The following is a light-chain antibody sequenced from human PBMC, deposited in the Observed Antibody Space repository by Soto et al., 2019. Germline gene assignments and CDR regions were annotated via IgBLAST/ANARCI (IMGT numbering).Light chain of an antibody. J-gene: IGKJ1*01. Sequence: DIQMPKSPSSVSASVGARVTITCRASQSISSWLAWYQQKPGKAPKLLIYDASSLESGVPSRFSGSGSGTEFTLTISSLQPDEFATYYCKKYNSYAWTVGQGTKVDIK. CDR3: KKYNSYAWT. CDR2: DAS. V-gene: IGKV1-5*01. CDR1: QSISSW.